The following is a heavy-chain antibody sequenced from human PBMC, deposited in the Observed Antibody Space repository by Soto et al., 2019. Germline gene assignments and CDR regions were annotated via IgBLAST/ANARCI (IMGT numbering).Heavy chain of an antibody. V-gene: IGHV3-66*01. CDR2: IYSGGGI. D-gene: IGHD6-6*01. J-gene: IGHJ5*02. CDR3: MRRPRA. Sequence: DEQLVESGGALVQPGGSLRLSCAASGFIVSANYMSWVRQAPGQGLEWVAVIYSGGGIYYRDSVKGRFASSRDHSKNTVYLKMNSLRAEDSGVYDCMRRPRACGQGTRVTVSS. CDR1: GFIVSANY.